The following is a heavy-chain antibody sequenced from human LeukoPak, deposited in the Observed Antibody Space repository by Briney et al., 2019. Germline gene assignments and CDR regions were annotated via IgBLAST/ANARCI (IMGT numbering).Heavy chain of an antibody. J-gene: IGHJ4*02. CDR3: ARRHDSSSAFDI. CDR1: GFTFSSYA. V-gene: IGHV3-23*01. Sequence: GGSLRLSCAASGFTFSSYAMSWVRQAPGKGLEWVSAISGSGGSTYYADSVKGRFTISRDNSKNTLYLQMNSLRAEDTAVYYCARRHDSSSAFDIWGQGTLVTVSS. CDR2: ISGSGGST. D-gene: IGHD6-13*01.